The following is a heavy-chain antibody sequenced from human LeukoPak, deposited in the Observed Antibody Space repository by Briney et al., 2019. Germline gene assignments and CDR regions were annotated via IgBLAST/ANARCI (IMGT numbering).Heavy chain of an antibody. D-gene: IGHD1-7*01. Sequence: SDTLSLTCAVSGYSISSSNWWGWIRQPPGKGLEWIGYIYYSGSTYYNPSLKSRVTMSVDTSKNQFSLKLSSVTAVDTAVYYCARGGNWNWGAGYYMDVWGKGTTVTVSS. CDR2: IYYSGST. CDR3: ARGGNWNWGAGYYMDV. J-gene: IGHJ6*03. CDR1: GYSISSSNW. V-gene: IGHV4-28*03.